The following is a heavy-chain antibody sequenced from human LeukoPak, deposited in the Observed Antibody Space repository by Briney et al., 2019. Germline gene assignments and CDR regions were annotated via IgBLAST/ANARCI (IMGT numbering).Heavy chain of an antibody. V-gene: IGHV4-4*09. D-gene: IGHD6-6*01. CDR1: GGSISTDY. Sequence: SETLSLTCTVSGGSISTDYWSWIRQPPGKGLEWIGYIYSSGSTNYNPSLKSRVTISVDTSKNQFSLKLNSVTAADTAVYYCARLAGSSSSDYWGQGTLVTVSS. J-gene: IGHJ4*02. CDR2: IYSSGST. CDR3: ARLAGSSSSDY.